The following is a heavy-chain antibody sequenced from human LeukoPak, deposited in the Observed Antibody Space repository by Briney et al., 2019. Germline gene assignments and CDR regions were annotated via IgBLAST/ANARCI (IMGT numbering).Heavy chain of an antibody. J-gene: IGHJ4*02. Sequence: PGGSLILSCAASGFTFSSYWMCWVRQAPGKGLEWVANIKQDGSEKYYVDSVKGRFTISRDNAKNSLYLQMNSLRAEDTALYYCAKDISGSGSYYNDYWGQGTLVTVSS. CDR1: GFTFSSYW. CDR3: AKDISGSGSYYNDY. CDR2: IKQDGSEK. D-gene: IGHD3-10*01. V-gene: IGHV3-7*05.